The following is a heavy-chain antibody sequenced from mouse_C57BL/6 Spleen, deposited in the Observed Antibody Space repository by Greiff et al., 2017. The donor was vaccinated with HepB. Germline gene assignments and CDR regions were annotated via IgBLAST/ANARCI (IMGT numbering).Heavy chain of an antibody. J-gene: IGHJ4*01. CDR2: ISSGGDYI. CDR3: TRDQRGTRGSAMDY. Sequence: DVHLVESGEGLVKPGGSLKLSCAASGFTFSSYAMSWVRQTPEKRLEWVAYISSGGDYIYYADTVKGRFTISRDNARNTLYLQMSSLKSEDTAMNYGTRDQRGTRGSAMDYWGQGTAVTVSS. V-gene: IGHV5-9-1*02. D-gene: IGHD2-14*01. CDR1: GFTFSSYA.